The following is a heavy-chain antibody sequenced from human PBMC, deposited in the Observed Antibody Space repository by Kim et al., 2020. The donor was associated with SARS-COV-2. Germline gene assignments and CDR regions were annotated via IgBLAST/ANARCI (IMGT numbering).Heavy chain of an antibody. D-gene: IGHD5-12*01. J-gene: IGHJ3*02. CDR1: GFTVSSNY. V-gene: IGHV3-53*04. CDR2: IYSGGST. CDR3: AREMATASDAFDI. Sequence: GGTLRLSCAASGFTVSSNYMSWVRQAPGKGLEWVSVIYSGGSTYYADSVKGRFTISRHNSKNTLYLQMNSLRAEDTAVYYCAREMATASDAFDIWGQGTMVTVSS.